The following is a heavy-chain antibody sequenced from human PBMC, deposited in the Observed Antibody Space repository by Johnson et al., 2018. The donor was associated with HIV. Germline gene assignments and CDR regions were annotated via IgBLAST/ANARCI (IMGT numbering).Heavy chain of an antibody. CDR3: AREMGWEDAFDI. V-gene: IGHV3-74*01. Sequence: VQLVESGGGVVQPGRSLRLSCAASGFTFSSYWMHWVRQAPGKGLVWVSRINSDGSSTSYADSVKGRFTISRDNAKNTLYLQMNSLRAEDTAVYYCAREMGWEDAFDIWGQGTMVTVSS. J-gene: IGHJ3*02. CDR1: GFTFSSYW. CDR2: INSDGSST. D-gene: IGHD6-19*01.